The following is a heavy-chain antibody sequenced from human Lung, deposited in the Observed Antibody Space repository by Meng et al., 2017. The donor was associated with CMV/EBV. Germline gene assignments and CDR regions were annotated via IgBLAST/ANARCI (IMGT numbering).Heavy chain of an antibody. J-gene: IGHJ3*01. CDR3: ATTFVVPASLYAFDV. Sequence: KVSXKGSGYRFSDHWIGWVRQMPGKGLEWMGIIWPGDSDTRYSPSFQGQVTISADKSISTAYLQWTSLKASDTAMYYCATTFVVPASLYAFDVWGQGXLVTVSS. D-gene: IGHD2-2*01. CDR1: GYRFSDHW. V-gene: IGHV5-51*01. CDR2: IWPGDSDT.